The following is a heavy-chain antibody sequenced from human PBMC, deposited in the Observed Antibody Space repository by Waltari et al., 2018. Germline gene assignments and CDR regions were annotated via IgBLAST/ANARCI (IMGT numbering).Heavy chain of an antibody. D-gene: IGHD2-8*01. J-gene: IGHJ6*02. CDR3: ARDSMLPLYGMDV. Sequence: QVQLVQSGAEVKKPRSSVKFSCKASVGTFISYAISWVGPAPGQGLEWRGGLVPIFGTANDDQKFQGRVTITADESTSTDYMELSSLRSEDTAVYYCARDSMLPLYGMDVWGQGTTVTVSS. CDR1: VGTFISYA. V-gene: IGHV1-69*01. CDR2: LVPIFGTA.